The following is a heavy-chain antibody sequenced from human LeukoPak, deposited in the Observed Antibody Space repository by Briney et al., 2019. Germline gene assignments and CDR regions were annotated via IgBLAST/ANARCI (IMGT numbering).Heavy chain of an antibody. V-gene: IGHV3-33*06. Sequence: GGSLRLSCAASGFGFSTYGMHWVRQAPGKGLKWVAVIWYDGTNKYYAASVKGRFTISRDNSKNTLYLQMNSLRAEDTAVYYCANGGITIYWGQGTMVTVSS. CDR2: IWYDGTNK. D-gene: IGHD3-3*01. CDR1: GFGFSTYG. J-gene: IGHJ3*01. CDR3: ANGGITIY.